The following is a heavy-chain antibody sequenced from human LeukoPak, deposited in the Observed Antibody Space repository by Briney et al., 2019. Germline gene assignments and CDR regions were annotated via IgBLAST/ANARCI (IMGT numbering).Heavy chain of an antibody. CDR3: ARGSRTIELGDDY. D-gene: IGHD5-24*01. V-gene: IGHV3-11*06. CDR1: GFTFSDSY. Sequence: GGSLRLSCAASGFTFSDSYMSWIRQTPGKGLEWLSYISSSSSDTNYADSVKGRFTISRDNAKNSLYLQMNSLRAEDTAVYYCARGSRTIELGDDYWGQGTLVTVSS. J-gene: IGHJ4*02. CDR2: ISSSSSDT.